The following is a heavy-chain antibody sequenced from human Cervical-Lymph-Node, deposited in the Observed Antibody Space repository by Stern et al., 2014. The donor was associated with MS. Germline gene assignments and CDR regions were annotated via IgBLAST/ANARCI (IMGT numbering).Heavy chain of an antibody. CDR3: ARAYSYGHGPIDF. V-gene: IGHV4-34*01. CDR2: IDHSGST. J-gene: IGHJ4*02. D-gene: IGHD5-18*01. CDR1: CGTFSGYY. Sequence: QVQLQQWGAGLLRPSDTLSLTCAVYCGTFSGYYWRWIRQPPGQGLAWIGEIDHSGSTNYNPSLKSRVTISVDTSKNQFSLKRSSVTAADTAMYYCARAYSYGHGPIDFWGQGTLVTVSS.